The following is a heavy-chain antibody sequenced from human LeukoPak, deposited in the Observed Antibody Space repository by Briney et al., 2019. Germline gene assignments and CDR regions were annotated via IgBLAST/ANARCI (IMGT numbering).Heavy chain of an antibody. CDR3: ARGSVITIFGVVPWYFDY. D-gene: IGHD3-3*01. J-gene: IGHJ4*02. CDR1: GGSISSGGYY. V-gene: IGHV4-31*03. CDR2: IYYSGST. Sequence: SETLSLTCTVSGGSISSGGYYWSWIRQHPGKGLEWLGYIYYSGSTYYNPSLKSRVTISVDTSKNQFSLKLSSVTAADTAVYYCARGSVITIFGVVPWYFDYWGQGALVTVSS.